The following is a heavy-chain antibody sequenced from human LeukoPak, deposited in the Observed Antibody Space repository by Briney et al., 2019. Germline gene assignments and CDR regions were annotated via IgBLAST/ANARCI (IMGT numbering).Heavy chain of an antibody. CDR2: IYPGDSDT. D-gene: IGHD3-22*01. V-gene: IGHV5-51*01. CDR1: GYSFTSYW. CDR3: ARLSSYYDSSGYHDY. Sequence: GESLKISCKGSGYSFTSYWIGWVRQMSGKGLEWMGIIYPGDSDTRYSPSFQGQVTISADKSISTAYLQWSSLKASDTAMYYCARLSSYYDSSGYHDYWGQGTLVTVSS. J-gene: IGHJ4*02.